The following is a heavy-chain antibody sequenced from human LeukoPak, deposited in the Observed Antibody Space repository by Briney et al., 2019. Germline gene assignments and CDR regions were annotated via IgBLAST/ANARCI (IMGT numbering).Heavy chain of an antibody. J-gene: IGHJ4*01. CDR1: GYTFTSYY. D-gene: IGHD3-10*01. CDR2: INPSGGST. Sequence: ASVKVSCKASGYTFTSYYMHWVRQAPGKGLEWMGIINPSGGSTSYAQKFQGRVTMTRDTSTSTVYMELSSLRSEDTAVYYCARDGRGSGSYYNICLYWGQGTLVTVSS. CDR3: ARDGRGSGSYYNICLY. V-gene: IGHV1-46*01.